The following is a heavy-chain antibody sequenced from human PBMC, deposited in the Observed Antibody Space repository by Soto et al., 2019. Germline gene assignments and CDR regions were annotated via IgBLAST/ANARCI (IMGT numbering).Heavy chain of an antibody. J-gene: IGHJ2*01. D-gene: IGHD2-2*01. CDR2: ISPYNGNT. Sequence: QVQLVQSGDEVKKPGASVKVSCKASGYTFTNYGIIWVRQAPGQGLEWMGWISPYNGNTKYPQKLQGRVTMTTDTSTRTSYMELRSLSSDDTAVYFCARDGDRCTSTRCSPWPDTHFELWGRGTLVTVSS. CDR1: GYTFTNYG. V-gene: IGHV1-18*01. CDR3: ARDGDRCTSTRCSPWPDTHFEL.